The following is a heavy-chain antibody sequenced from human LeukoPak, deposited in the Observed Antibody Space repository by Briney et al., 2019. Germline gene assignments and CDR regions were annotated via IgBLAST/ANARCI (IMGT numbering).Heavy chain of an antibody. CDR1: GFTGSNNY. J-gene: IGHJ4*02. Sequence: QAGGSLRLSCAASGFTGSNNYMSWVRQAPGKGLEWVSAIHSSGGTYYADSVKGRFTISRDSAKNSLYLQMNSLRAEDTAVYYCARGVPYDSWSGPHYSDYWGQGTLVTVSS. D-gene: IGHD3-3*01. V-gene: IGHV3-53*01. CDR3: ARGVPYDSWSGPHYSDY. CDR2: IHSSGGT.